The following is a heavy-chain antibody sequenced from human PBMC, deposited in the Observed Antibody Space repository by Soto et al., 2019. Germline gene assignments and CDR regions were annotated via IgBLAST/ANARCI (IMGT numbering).Heavy chain of an antibody. CDR3: ARDIGHPRWTMVQGVITHTAIGN. V-gene: IGHV1-18*01. CDR1: GYTFTRYR. Sequence: GASVKVSCKASGYTFTRYRISWVRQAPGQGLEWMGWISAYNGNTNYAQKLQGRVTMTTDTSTSTAYMELSSLRSDDTAVYYCARDIGHPRWTMVQGVITHTAIGNWGEGTMVTV. J-gene: IGHJ3*02. D-gene: IGHD3-10*01. CDR2: ISAYNGNT.